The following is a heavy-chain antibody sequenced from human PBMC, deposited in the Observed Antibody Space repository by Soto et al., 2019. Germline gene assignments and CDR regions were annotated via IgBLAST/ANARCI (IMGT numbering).Heavy chain of an antibody. CDR1: GGSISSYY. CDR3: ARVWVYYFDY. CDR2: IYYSGST. Sequence: QVQLQESGPGLVKPSETLSLTCTVSGGSISSYYWSWIRQPPGKGLEWIGYIYYSGSTNYNPSLKSRVTISVDTSKNQFSLKLSSVTAADTAVYYCARVWVYYFDYWGQGTLVTVSS. D-gene: IGHD1-26*01. J-gene: IGHJ4*02. V-gene: IGHV4-59*01.